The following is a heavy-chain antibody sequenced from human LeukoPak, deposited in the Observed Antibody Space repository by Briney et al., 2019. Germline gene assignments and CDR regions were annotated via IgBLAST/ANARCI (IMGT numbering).Heavy chain of an antibody. CDR2: ISYDGSNK. J-gene: IGHJ6*03. D-gene: IGHD5-24*01. CDR1: GFTFSSYA. V-gene: IGHV3-30*04. Sequence: GGSLRLSCAASGFTFSSYAMHWVRQAPGKGLEWVAVISYDGSNKYYADSVKGRFTISRDNSKNSLYLQMNSLRTEDTALYYCAKMMADNYYYYMDVWGKGTTVTVSS. CDR3: AKMMADNYYYYMDV.